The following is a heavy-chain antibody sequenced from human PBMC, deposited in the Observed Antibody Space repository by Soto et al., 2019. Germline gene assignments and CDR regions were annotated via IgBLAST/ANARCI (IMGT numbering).Heavy chain of an antibody. J-gene: IGHJ5*02. Sequence: QVQLVESGGGVVQPGRSLRLSCATSGFTFSNYGMHWDRQAPGKGLEWVAGIWYDGSNKYYAESVEGRFTISKDNSKNTLYLQMNSLRAEDTSVYYCARDLGHFHGSGSYYSPWGQGTLVTVSS. CDR1: GFTFSNYG. D-gene: IGHD3-10*01. CDR2: IWYDGSNK. CDR3: ARDLGHFHGSGSYYSP. V-gene: IGHV3-33*01.